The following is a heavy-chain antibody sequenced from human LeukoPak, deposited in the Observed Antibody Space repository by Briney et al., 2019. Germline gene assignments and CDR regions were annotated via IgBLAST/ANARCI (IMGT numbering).Heavy chain of an antibody. CDR3: AKDGFCSSTSCYTLSFDY. D-gene: IGHD2-2*02. CDR1: GFTFSSYS. CDR2: IRYDGSNK. V-gene: IGHV3-30*02. J-gene: IGHJ4*02. Sequence: PGGSLRLSCAASGFTFSSYSMHWVRQAPGKGLEWVAFIRYDGSNKYYADSVKGRFTTSRDNSKNTLYLQMNSLRAEDTAVYYCAKDGFCSSTSCYTLSFDYWGQGTLVTVSS.